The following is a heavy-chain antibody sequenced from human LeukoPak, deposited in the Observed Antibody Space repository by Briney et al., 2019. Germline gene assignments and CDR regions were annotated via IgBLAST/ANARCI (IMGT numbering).Heavy chain of an antibody. CDR3: ARSGYSYGFGYDY. J-gene: IGHJ4*02. V-gene: IGHV4-39*01. D-gene: IGHD5-18*01. CDR1: GGSISSSSYY. CDR2: IYYSGST. Sequence: SETLSLTCTVSGGSISSSSYYWGWIRQPPGTGLEWIGSIYYSGSTYYNPSLKSRVTISVDTSKNQFSLKLSSVTAADTAVYYCARSGYSYGFGYDYWGQGTLVTVSS.